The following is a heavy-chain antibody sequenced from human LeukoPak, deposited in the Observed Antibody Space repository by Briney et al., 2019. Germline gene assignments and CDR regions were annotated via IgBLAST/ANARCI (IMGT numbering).Heavy chain of an antibody. CDR2: ISYDGSNK. J-gene: IGHJ4*02. CDR3: AKPGLPGYSSSWLDY. Sequence: GGSLRLSCAASGFTFSSYGMHWVRQAPGKGLEWVAVISYDGSNKYYADSVKGRFTISRDSSKNTLYLQMNSLRAEDTAVYYCAKPGLPGYSSSWLDYWGQGTLVTVSS. CDR1: GFTFSSYG. V-gene: IGHV3-30*18. D-gene: IGHD6-13*01.